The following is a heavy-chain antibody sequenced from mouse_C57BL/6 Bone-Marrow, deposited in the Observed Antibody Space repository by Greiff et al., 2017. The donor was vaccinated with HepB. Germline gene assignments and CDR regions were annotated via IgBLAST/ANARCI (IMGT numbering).Heavy chain of an antibody. CDR3: ARKIYYDYLYAMDY. CDR1: GYTFTSYW. J-gene: IGHJ4*01. CDR2: IDPSDSYT. V-gene: IGHV1-50*01. Sequence: QVQLQQSGAELVKPGASVKLSCKASGYTFTSYWMQWVKQRPGQGLEWIGEIDPSDSYTNYNQKFKGKATLTVDTSSSTAYMQLSSLTSEDSAVYYCARKIYYDYLYAMDYWGQGTSVTVSS. D-gene: IGHD2-4*01.